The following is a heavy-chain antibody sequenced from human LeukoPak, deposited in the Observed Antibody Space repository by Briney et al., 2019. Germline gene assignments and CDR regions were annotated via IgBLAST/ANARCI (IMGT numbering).Heavy chain of an antibody. J-gene: IGHJ4*02. CDR2: ISSSGSTI. CDR3: ALCPVIGQNYFDY. D-gene: IGHD3-16*02. Sequence: GSLRLSCAASGFTFSSYEMNWVRQAPGKGLEWVSYISSSGSTIYYADSVKGRFTISRDNAKNSLYLQMNSLRAEDTAVYYCALCPVIGQNYFDYWGQGTLVTVSS. V-gene: IGHV3-48*03. CDR1: GFTFSSYE.